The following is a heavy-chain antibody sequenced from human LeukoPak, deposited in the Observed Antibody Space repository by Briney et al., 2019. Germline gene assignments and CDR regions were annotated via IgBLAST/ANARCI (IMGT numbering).Heavy chain of an antibody. CDR2: IRYDGNNK. V-gene: IGHV3-33*08. CDR1: GFTFSDYY. CDR3: ARDRPSPVAFDI. J-gene: IGHJ3*02. Sequence: PGGSLRLSCAASGFTFSDYYMSWIRQAPGKGLEWVAVIRYDGNNKFYVDSVRGRFTISRDNAKNSLYPQMNSLRAEDTAVYYCARDRPSPVAFDIWGQGTMVTVSS.